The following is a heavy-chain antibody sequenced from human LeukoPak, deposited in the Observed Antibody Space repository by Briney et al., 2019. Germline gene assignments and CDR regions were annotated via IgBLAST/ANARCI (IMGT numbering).Heavy chain of an antibody. V-gene: IGHV3-23*01. CDR2: ISGSGGST. CDR3: AKGPSIVVVTATSPTPYYFDY. D-gene: IGHD2-21*02. J-gene: IGHJ4*02. Sequence: GGSLRLSCAASGFTFSSYAMSWVRQAPGKGLEWVSAISGSGGSTYYADSVKGRFTISRDNSKNTLYLQMNNLRAEDTAVYYCAKGPSIVVVTATSPTPYYFDYWGQGTLVTVSS. CDR1: GFTFSSYA.